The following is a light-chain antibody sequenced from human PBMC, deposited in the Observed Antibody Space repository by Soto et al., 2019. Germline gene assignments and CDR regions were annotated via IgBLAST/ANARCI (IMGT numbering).Light chain of an antibody. CDR3: QQYHDWPPFT. J-gene: IGKJ3*01. Sequence: EIVMTQSPATLSVSPGGRATLSCRASQSVRSNLAWYQQQPGQAPRLLIYDASTRATGIPARFSGSGSGTEFTLTISSLQSEDFAVYYCQQYHDWPPFTFGPGTKVDI. V-gene: IGKV3-15*01. CDR1: QSVRSN. CDR2: DAS.